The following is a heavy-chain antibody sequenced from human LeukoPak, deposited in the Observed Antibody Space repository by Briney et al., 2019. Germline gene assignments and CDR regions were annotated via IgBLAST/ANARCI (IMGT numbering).Heavy chain of an antibody. CDR2: ISGSGGST. V-gene: IGHV3-23*01. CDR1: GFIFGNHA. D-gene: IGHD2-2*01. CDR3: AKEGGYCSSSSCSDYFDY. J-gene: IGHJ4*02. Sequence: GGSLRLSCAASGFIFGNHAMSWVRQAPGKGLEWVSTISGSGGSTYYAGSVKGRCTISRDNSKGTLYLQVNSLRADDTAVYYCAKEGGYCSSSSCSDYFDYWGQGSLVTVSS.